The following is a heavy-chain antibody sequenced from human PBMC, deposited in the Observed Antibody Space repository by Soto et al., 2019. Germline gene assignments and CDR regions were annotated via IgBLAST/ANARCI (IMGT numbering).Heavy chain of an antibody. J-gene: IGHJ1*01. CDR2: INEGGSEK. Sequence: GGSLRLSCAASGFTFIKSWMSWVRQVPGKGLEWVANINEGGSEKYYVNSVKGRFTISRDNAKNSLYLQMDSLRAEDTAVYYCARELVVGPAEYFQHWGQGTRVTVSS. V-gene: IGHV3-7*01. CDR3: ARELVVGPAEYFQH. D-gene: IGHD3-22*01. CDR1: GFTFIKSW.